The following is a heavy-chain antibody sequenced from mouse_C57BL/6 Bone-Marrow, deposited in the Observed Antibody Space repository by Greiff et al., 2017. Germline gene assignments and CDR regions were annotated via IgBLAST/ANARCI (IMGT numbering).Heavy chain of an antibody. J-gene: IGHJ4*01. CDR1: GYSITSGYY. CDR3: ARDYQSGSSSAMDY. D-gene: IGHD1-1*01. Sequence: EVKLQESGPGLVKPSQSLSLTCSVTGYSITSGYYWNWIRQFPGNKLEWMGYISYDGSNNYNPSLKNRISITRDTSKNQFFLKLNSVTTEDTATYYCARDYQSGSSSAMDYWGQGTSVTVSS. CDR2: ISYDGSN. V-gene: IGHV3-6*01.